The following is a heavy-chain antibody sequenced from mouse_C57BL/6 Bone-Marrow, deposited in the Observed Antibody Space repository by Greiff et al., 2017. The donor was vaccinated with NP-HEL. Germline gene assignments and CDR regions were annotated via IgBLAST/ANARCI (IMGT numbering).Heavy chain of an antibody. D-gene: IGHD1-1*01. J-gene: IGHJ1*03. CDR1: GYAFSSSW. CDR3: ARGSSPRYWYFDV. CDR2: IYPGDGDT. Sequence: QVQLQQSGPELVKPGASVKISCKASGYAFSSSWMNWVKQRPGKGLEWIGRIYPGDGDTNYNGKFKGKATLTADKSSSTAYMQLSSLTSEDSAVYFCARGSSPRYWYFDVWGTGTTVTVSS. V-gene: IGHV1-82*01.